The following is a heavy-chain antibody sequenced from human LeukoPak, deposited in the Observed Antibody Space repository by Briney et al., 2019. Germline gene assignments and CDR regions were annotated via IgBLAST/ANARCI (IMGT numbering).Heavy chain of an antibody. J-gene: IGHJ4*02. CDR3: ARDRYCTTTRCSDY. CDR1: GFTFSSYN. CDR2: ISTTSTTI. V-gene: IGHV3-48*04. Sequence: PGGSLRLSCAASGFTFSSYNMNWVRQAPGKEPEWVSYISTTSTTIYYADSVKGRFTISRDNAKNTLYLEMNSLRAEDTAVYYCARDRYCTTTRCSDYWGQGTLVTVSS. D-gene: IGHD2-2*01.